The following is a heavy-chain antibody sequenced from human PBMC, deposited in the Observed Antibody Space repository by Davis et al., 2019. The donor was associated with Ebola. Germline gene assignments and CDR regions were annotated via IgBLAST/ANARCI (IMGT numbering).Heavy chain of an antibody. CDR2: SRNRENHYST. Sequence: GGSLRLSCAASGFTFSNAWMSWVRQAPGKGLEWVGLSRNRENHYSTEYAASVRGRFTISRDDSKDSLDLQMNSLRIEDTAVYYCVTENWYRFESWGQGTLVTVSS. CDR1: GFTFSNAW. J-gene: IGHJ4*02. V-gene: IGHV3-72*01. D-gene: IGHD1/OR15-1a*01. CDR3: VTENWYRFES.